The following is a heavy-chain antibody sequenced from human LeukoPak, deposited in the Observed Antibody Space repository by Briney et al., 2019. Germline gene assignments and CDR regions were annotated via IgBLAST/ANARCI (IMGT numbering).Heavy chain of an antibody. D-gene: IGHD5-18*01. CDR1: GFTFSSYW. CDR2: IKQDGSEK. V-gene: IGHV3-7*01. CDR3: ARFSSYGFDAFDI. J-gene: IGHJ3*02. Sequence: GGSLKLSWAASGFTFSSYWMSWVRQAPGKGLEWLANIKQDGSEKYYVDSVKGRFTISRDNAKNSLYLQMNSLRAEDTAVYYCARFSSYGFDAFDIWGQGTMVTVSS.